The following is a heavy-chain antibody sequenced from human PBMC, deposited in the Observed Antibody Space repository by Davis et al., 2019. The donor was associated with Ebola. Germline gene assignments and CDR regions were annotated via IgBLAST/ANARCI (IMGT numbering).Heavy chain of an antibody. CDR2: IIPVFRTA. CDR3: AHLGPQRYCSGGGCHGYLDY. V-gene: IGHV1-69*13. J-gene: IGHJ4*02. D-gene: IGHD2-15*01. CDR1: GDTLTSYA. Sequence: AASVKVSCKAVGDTLTSYAMTWVRQAPGQGLEWMGGIIPVFRTANYAQKFQGRVTIMADESTRTAYMELNGLRSEDTAVYYCAHLGPQRYCSGGGCHGYLDYWGQGTLVTVSS.